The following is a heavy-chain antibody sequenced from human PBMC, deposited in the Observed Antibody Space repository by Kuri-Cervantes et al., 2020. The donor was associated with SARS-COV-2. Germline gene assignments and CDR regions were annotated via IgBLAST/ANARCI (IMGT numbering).Heavy chain of an antibody. CDR2: IYTSGST. J-gene: IGHJ4*02. Sequence: SETLSLTCTVSGGSISSGDYYWSWIRQPAGKGLEWIGRIYTSGSTNYNPSLKSRVTISVDTSKNQFSLKLSSVTAADTAVYYCASRLGGMRSYYFDYWGQGTLVTVSS. CDR3: ASRLGGMRSYYFDY. V-gene: IGHV4-61*02. CDR1: GGSISSGDYY. D-gene: IGHD2-8*01.